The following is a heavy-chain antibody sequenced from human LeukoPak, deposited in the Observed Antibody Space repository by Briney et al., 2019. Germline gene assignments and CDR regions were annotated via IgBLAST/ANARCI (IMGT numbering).Heavy chain of an antibody. CDR3: ARDRAFHY. J-gene: IGHJ4*02. Sequence: GGSLRLSCAASGFTFNSYWMSWARQAPGKGLEWVANINQGGSEKYYVDSMKGRFTISRDNAKNSLYLQMNSLRAEDTAVYYCARDRAFHYWGQGTLVTVSS. V-gene: IGHV3-7*01. CDR2: INQGGSEK. CDR1: GFTFNSYW.